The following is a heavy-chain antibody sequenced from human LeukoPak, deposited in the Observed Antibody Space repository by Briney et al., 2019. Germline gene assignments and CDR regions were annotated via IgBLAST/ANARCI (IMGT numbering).Heavy chain of an antibody. J-gene: IGHJ6*04. CDR2: TYYRSKWYN. V-gene: IGHV6-1*01. Sequence: SQTLSLTCAISGDSVSSNSAAWNWIRQSPSRGLKWLGRTYYRSKWYNDYAVSVKSRMSINPDTSKNQFSLQLNSVTPEDTAVYYCARETDYPYYYGMDVWGKGTTVTVSS. CDR1: GDSVSSNSAA. CDR3: ARETDYPYYYGMDV.